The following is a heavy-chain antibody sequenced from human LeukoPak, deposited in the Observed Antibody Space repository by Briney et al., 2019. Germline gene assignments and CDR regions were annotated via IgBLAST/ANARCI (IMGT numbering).Heavy chain of an antibody. CDR2: TSPDEGLK. CDR3: TRDPILGAPDYFDY. Sequence: GGSLRLSCAASGFTFSSYWMSWVRQAPGKGLEWVAVTSPDEGLKFYGDSVKGRFTISRDNSKNTMYLQMNNLREEDTAVYYCTRDPILGAPDYFDYWGQGTLVTVSS. V-gene: IGHV3-30*03. J-gene: IGHJ4*02. D-gene: IGHD1-26*01. CDR1: GFTFSSYW.